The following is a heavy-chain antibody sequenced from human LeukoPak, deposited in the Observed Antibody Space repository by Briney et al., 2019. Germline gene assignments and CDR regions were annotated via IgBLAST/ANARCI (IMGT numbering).Heavy chain of an antibody. V-gene: IGHV3-13*01. CDR2: IGTDGDT. J-gene: IGHJ4*02. D-gene: IGHD1-7*01. CDR3: ARALRTTQFDY. CDR1: GFTFSSYD. Sequence: GGSLRLSCAASGFTFSSYDMHWVRQPTGKGLEWVSGIGTDGDTYYPGSVKGRFTISRENAKNSLYLQMNSLRAGDKAVYYCARALRTTQFDYWGQGTLVTASS.